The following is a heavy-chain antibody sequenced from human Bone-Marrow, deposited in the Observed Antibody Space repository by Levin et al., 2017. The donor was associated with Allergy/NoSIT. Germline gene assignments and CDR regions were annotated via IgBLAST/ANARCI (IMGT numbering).Heavy chain of an antibody. CDR3: AKTEGGGRGDAFDF. J-gene: IGHJ3*01. V-gene: IGHV3-23*01. CDR2: ISGSGAGT. CDR1: GFTFGSFA. Sequence: GESLKISCSASGFTFGSFAMNWVRQAPGKGLDWVSGISGSGAGTHYADSVKGRFIISRDNSKNTVYLQMNSLRAEDTAVYYCAKTEGGGRGDAFDFWGQGTMVTVSS. D-gene: IGHD2-15*01.